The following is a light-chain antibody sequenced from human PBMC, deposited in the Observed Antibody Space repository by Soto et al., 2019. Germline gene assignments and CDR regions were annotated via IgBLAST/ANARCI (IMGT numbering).Light chain of an antibody. CDR2: DAS. CDR3: HQYNNWPT. V-gene: IGKV3D-15*01. CDR1: QTVRNN. J-gene: IGKJ1*01. Sequence: EIVLTQSPGTLSLSPGERATLSCRASQTVRNNYLAWYQQKPGQAPRLLIYDASSRATGIPDRFSGSGSGTEFTLTISSLQSEDFAVYFCHQYNNWPTFGQGTKVDIK.